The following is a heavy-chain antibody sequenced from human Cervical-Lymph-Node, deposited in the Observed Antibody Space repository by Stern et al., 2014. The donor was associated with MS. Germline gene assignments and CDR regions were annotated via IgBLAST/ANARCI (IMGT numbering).Heavy chain of an antibody. CDR2: SGTDGGT. Sequence: EVQLVESGGGLAQPGGSLRLSCGGSGFTFSNFAMTWIRQAPGKGLESVSGSGTDGGTHYAESVKGRFSISRDNSENTLYLQMDRLRVEDTAVYYCGKDLHYWSADSWGQGTLVTVSS. CDR1: GFTFSNFA. D-gene: IGHD1-1*01. V-gene: IGHV3-23*04. J-gene: IGHJ4*02. CDR3: GKDLHYWSADS.